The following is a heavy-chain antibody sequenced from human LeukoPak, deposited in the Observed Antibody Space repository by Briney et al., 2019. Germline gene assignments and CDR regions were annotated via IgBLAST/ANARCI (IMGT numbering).Heavy chain of an antibody. Sequence: GGSLRLSCAASGFTFSSYSMNWVRQAPGKRLEWVSSISSSSSYIYYADSVKGRFTISRDNAKNSLYLQMNSLRAEDTAVYYCARVTVTTKLAFDYWGQGTLVTVSS. CDR1: GFTFSSYS. CDR2: ISSSSSYI. CDR3: ARVTVTTKLAFDY. D-gene: IGHD4-17*01. V-gene: IGHV3-21*01. J-gene: IGHJ4*02.